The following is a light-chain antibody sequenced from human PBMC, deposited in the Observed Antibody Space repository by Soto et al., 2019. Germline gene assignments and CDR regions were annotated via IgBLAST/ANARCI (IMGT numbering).Light chain of an antibody. CDR3: QTYNNAPLT. V-gene: IGKV1-27*01. J-gene: IGKJ4*01. CDR1: QGIAPY. CDR2: ATS. Sequence: GDRVTITCRASQGIAPYLAWFQQKPGKVPKLLIYATSTLQSEVSSRFSGSGSGTGFTFTVTILQPDYVVTYYCQTYNNAPLTFGGGTKVEI.